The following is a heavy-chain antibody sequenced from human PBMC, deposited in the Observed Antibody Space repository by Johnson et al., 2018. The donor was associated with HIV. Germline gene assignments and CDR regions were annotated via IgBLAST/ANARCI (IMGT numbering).Heavy chain of an antibody. Sequence: VQLVESGGGLVQPGGSLRLSCAASEFIFSNYAMSWVRRAPGKGLEWVSAISGSGSTIYYADSVKGRFTISRDNAKNSLYLQMNSLRAGDTAVYYCARGAMGAFDIWGQGTMVTVSS. CDR1: EFIFSNYA. CDR3: ARGAMGAFDI. V-gene: IGHV3-48*04. J-gene: IGHJ3*02. D-gene: IGHD1-26*01. CDR2: ISGSGSTI.